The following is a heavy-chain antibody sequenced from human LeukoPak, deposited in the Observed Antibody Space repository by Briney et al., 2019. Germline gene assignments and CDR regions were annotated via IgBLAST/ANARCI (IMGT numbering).Heavy chain of an antibody. V-gene: IGHV4-61*02. CDR2: IYTSGST. CDR1: GGSISSGSYY. Sequence: SQTLSLTCTVSGGSISSGSYYWSWIRQPAGKGLEWIGRIYTSGSTNYNPSLKSRVTISVDTSKNQFSLKLSSVTAADTAVYYCARTPGGWEREDFDYWGQGTLVTVSS. J-gene: IGHJ4*02. CDR3: ARTPGGWEREDFDY. D-gene: IGHD1-26*01.